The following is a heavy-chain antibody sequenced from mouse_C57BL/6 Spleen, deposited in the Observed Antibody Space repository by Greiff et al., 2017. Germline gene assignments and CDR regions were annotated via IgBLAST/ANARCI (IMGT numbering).Heavy chain of an antibody. J-gene: IGHJ3*01. Sequence: VQLQQSGAELVRPGASVKLSCTASGFNIKDYYMHWVKQRPEQGLEWIGRIDPEDGDTEYAPTFQGKATMSADTSSNTSYLPLSSLTSEDTAVYYCTKDDYSNYGGFAYWGQGTLVTVSA. V-gene: IGHV14-1*01. CDR1: GFNIKDYY. CDR2: IDPEDGDT. CDR3: TKDDYSNYGGFAY. D-gene: IGHD2-5*01.